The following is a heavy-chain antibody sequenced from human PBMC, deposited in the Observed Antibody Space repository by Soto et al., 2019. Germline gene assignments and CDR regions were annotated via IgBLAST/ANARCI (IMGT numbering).Heavy chain of an antibody. J-gene: IGHJ3*02. D-gene: IGHD1-1*01. Sequence: ESGGGLVQPGRSLRLSCTASGFSFDDYDMHCVRQAPWKGLGWVSGSSWNSGSIAYADSVKGRFTISRDNAKNSLYLQMNSLRAEDTAFYYCAKHMYSDGNDDGAFDIWGQGTMVTVSS. CDR1: GFSFDDYD. CDR3: AKHMYSDGNDDGAFDI. CDR2: SSWNSGSI. V-gene: IGHV3-9*01.